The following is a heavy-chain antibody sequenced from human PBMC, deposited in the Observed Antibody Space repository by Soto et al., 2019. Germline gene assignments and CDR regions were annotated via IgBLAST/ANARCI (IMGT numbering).Heavy chain of an antibody. CDR2: IKSKTDGGTT. CDR3: TTVPLRGYSYGSVWFDP. V-gene: IGHV3-15*01. Sequence: EVQLVESGGGLVKPGGSLRLSCAASGFTFSNAWMSWVRQAPGKGLEWVGRIKSKTDGGTTDYAAPVKGRFTISRDDSKTTLYLQMNSLKTEDTAVYYCTTVPLRGYSYGSVWFDPWGQGTLVTVSS. J-gene: IGHJ5*02. D-gene: IGHD5-18*01. CDR1: GFTFSNAW.